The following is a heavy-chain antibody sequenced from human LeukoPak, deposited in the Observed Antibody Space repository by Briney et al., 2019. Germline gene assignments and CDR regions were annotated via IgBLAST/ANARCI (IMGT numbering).Heavy chain of an antibody. CDR2: ISGSGGST. J-gene: IGHJ4*02. D-gene: IGHD6-13*01. CDR3: AKDYSSSWYRSYFHY. V-gene: IGHV3-23*01. Sequence: PGGSLRLSCAASGFTFSSYAMSWVRQAPGKGLEWVSAISGSGGSTYYADSVKGRFTISRDNSKNTLYLQMNSLRAEDTAVHYCAKDYSSSWYRSYFHYWGQGTLVTVSS. CDR1: GFTFSSYA.